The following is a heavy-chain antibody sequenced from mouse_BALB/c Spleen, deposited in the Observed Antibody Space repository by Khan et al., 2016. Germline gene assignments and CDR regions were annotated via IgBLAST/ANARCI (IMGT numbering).Heavy chain of an antibody. CDR1: GYTFTDYY. J-gene: IGHJ2*01. CDR3: ARSVYYGSYFDY. D-gene: IGHD2-2*01. Sequence: VELVESGAELARPGASVKLSCKASGYTFTDYYINWVKQRTGQGLEWIGEIYPGSGNTYYNEKFKGKATLTADKSSSTAYMQISSLTSEDSAVYFCARSVYYGSYFDYWGQGTTLTVSS. CDR2: IYPGSGNT. V-gene: IGHV1-77*01.